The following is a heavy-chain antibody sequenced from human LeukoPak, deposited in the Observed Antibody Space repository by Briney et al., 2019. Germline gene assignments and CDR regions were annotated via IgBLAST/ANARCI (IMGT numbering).Heavy chain of an antibody. D-gene: IGHD1-14*01. CDR1: GGSFSGYY. V-gene: IGHV4-34*01. CDR2: INHSGST. J-gene: IGHJ5*02. CDR3: ARAVFKGFDP. Sequence: SETLSLTCAVYGGSFSGYYWSWIRQPPGKGLEWIGEINHSGSTNYNPSLKSRVTISVDTSKNQFSLKLSSVTAADPAVYYCARAVFKGFDPWGQGTLVTVSS.